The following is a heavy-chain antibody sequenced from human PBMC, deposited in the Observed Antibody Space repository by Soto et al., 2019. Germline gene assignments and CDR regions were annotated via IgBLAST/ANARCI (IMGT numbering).Heavy chain of an antibody. CDR1: GFTFRNYV. CDR3: TKDRATHINY. Sequence: QVQLVESGGGVVQPGRSLSLSCAASGFTFRNYVMHWVRQAPGKGLEWVAVISSDGSNKYYADSVKGRFTISRDNSKNTLYLQMNSLRIEDTAVYYCTKDRATHINYWGQGTLVTVSS. CDR2: ISSDGSNK. V-gene: IGHV3-30*18. J-gene: IGHJ4*02.